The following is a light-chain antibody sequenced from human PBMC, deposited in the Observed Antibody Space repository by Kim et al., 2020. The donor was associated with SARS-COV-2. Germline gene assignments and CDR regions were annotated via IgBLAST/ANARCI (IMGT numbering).Light chain of an antibody. J-gene: IGKJ1*01. CDR2: KAS. V-gene: IGKV1-5*03. Sequence: ASVGDSVTITCRASQSMSSWLAWYQQKPGKAPKLLIYKASSLESGVPSRFSGSGSGTEFTLTISSLQPDDFATYYCQQYNSYSRTFGQETKVEIK. CDR1: QSMSSW. CDR3: QQYNSYSRT.